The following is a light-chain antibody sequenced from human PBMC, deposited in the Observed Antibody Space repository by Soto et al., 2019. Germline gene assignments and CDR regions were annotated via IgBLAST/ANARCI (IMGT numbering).Light chain of an antibody. CDR1: SSNIGNNY. Sequence: QSVLTQPPSVPAAPGQRVSISCSGSSSNIGNNYVSWYQQLPGTAPKPLIYDNDKRPSGIPDRFSGSKSGTSATLGITGLQTGDEADYCCGTWDNSLNAYVFGAGTKVTV. J-gene: IGLJ1*01. V-gene: IGLV1-51*01. CDR2: DND. CDR3: GTWDNSLNAYV.